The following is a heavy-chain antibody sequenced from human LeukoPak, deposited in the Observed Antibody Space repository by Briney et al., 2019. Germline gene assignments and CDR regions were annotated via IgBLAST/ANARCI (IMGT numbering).Heavy chain of an antibody. CDR2: ISGSGGST. D-gene: IGHD6-19*01. V-gene: IGHV3-23*01. CDR3: AKRGPGGWDFDY. Sequence: GGSLGLSCAASGFTFSSYAMSWVCQAPGKGLEWVSAISGSGGSTYYADSVKGRFTISRDNSKNTLYLQMNSLRAEDTAVYYCAKRGPGGWDFDYWGQGTLVTDSS. CDR1: GFTFSSYA. J-gene: IGHJ4*02.